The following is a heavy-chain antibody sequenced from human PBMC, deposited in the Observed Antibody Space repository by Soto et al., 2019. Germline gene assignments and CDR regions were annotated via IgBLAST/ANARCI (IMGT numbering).Heavy chain of an antibody. CDR3: ARGDSTDCSNGVCSFFYNHDMDV. V-gene: IGHV1-2*04. CDR2: INPKSGGT. Sequence: GASVKVSCKASGYSFTDYHIHWVRQAPGQGLEWLGRINPKSGGTSTAQKFQGWVTMTTDTAISTASMELTRLTSDDTAIYYCARGDSTDCSNGVCSFFYNHDMDVWGQGTTVTVSS. CDR1: GYSFTDYH. J-gene: IGHJ6*02. D-gene: IGHD2-8*01.